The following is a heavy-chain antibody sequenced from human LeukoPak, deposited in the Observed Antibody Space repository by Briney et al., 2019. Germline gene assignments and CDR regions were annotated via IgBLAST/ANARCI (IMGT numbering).Heavy chain of an antibody. CDR1: GGSFSGYY. CDR3: ARVDYDFWSGYYPTSSFDY. J-gene: IGHJ4*02. V-gene: IGHV4-34*01. CDR2: INHSGST. Sequence: SETLSLTCAVYGGSFSGYYWSWIRQPPGKGLEWIGEINHSGSTNYNPSLKSRVTISVDTSKNQSSLKLSSVTAADTAVYYCARVDYDFWSGYYPTSSFDYWGQGTLVTVSS. D-gene: IGHD3-3*01.